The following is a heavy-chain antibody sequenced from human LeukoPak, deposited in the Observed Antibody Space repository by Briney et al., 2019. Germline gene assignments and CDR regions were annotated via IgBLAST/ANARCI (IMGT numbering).Heavy chain of an antibody. CDR2: INPNSGGT. V-gene: IGHV1-2*02. J-gene: IGHJ4*02. CDR3: ARSGAYGSGSHIDY. Sequence: ASVKVSCKASGYTFTGYYMHWVRQAPGQGLEWMGWINPNSGGTNYAQKFQGRVTMTRDTSISTAYMELSRLRSDGTAVYYCARSGAYGSGSHIDYWGQGTLVTVSS. CDR1: GYTFTGYY. D-gene: IGHD3-10*01.